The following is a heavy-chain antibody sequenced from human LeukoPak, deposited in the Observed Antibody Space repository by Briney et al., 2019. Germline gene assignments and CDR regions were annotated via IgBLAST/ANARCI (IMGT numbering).Heavy chain of an antibody. CDR1: GYTFTSYD. CDR3: ARDLERRRVYCGGDCYLHAFDI. CDR2: IIPILGIA. Sequence: SVKVSCKASGYTFTSYDINLVRQATGQGLEWMGRIIPILGIANYAQKFQGRVTITADKSTSTAYMELSSLRSEDTAVYYCARDLERRRVYCGGDCYLHAFDIWGQGTMVTVSS. V-gene: IGHV1-69*04. J-gene: IGHJ3*02. D-gene: IGHD2-21*01.